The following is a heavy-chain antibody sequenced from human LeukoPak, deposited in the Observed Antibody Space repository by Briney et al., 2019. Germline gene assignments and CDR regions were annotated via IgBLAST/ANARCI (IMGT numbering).Heavy chain of an antibody. D-gene: IGHD5-12*01. J-gene: IGHJ4*02. CDR1: GFTFSSYA. V-gene: IGHV3-21*01. CDR3: ARPFSAYDPDY. CDR2: ISSSSTYI. Sequence: GGSLRLSCAASGFTFSSYAMNWVRQAPGKGLEWVSSISSSSTYIYCTDSVKGRFTISRDNAKNSVHLQMNSLRVEDTAVYYCARPFSAYDPDYWGQGTLVTVSS.